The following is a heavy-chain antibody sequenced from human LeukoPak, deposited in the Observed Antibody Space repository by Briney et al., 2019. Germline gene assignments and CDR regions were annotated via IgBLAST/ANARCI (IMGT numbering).Heavy chain of an antibody. CDR2: ISSSGSTI. Sequence: AGGSLRLSCAASGFTFSDYYMSWIRQAPGKGLEWASYISSSGSTIYYADSVKGRFTISRDNAKNSLYLQMNSLRAEDTAVYYCARTETYYYDSSGYPLDYWGQGTLVTVSS. CDR3: ARTETYYYDSSGYPLDY. CDR1: GFTFSDYY. D-gene: IGHD3-22*01. V-gene: IGHV3-11*04. J-gene: IGHJ4*02.